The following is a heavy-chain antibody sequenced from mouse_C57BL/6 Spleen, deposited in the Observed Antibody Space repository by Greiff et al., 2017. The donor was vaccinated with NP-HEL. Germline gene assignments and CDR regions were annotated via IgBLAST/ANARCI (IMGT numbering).Heavy chain of an antibody. CDR1: GYSITSGYF. CDR2: ISYDGSN. D-gene: IGHD1-1*01. V-gene: IGHV3-6*01. CDR3: ARDGSSYFDY. Sequence: EVKLMESGPGLVKPSQSLSLTCSVTGYSITSGYFWNWIRQFPGNKLEWIGYISYDGSNNYNPSLKNRISITRDTSKNQFFLKLNSVTTEDTATYYCARDGSSYFDYWGQGTTLTVSS. J-gene: IGHJ2*01.